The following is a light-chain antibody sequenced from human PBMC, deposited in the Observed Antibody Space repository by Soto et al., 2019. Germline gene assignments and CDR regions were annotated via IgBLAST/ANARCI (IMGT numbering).Light chain of an antibody. CDR2: EVS. V-gene: IGLV2-23*02. J-gene: IGLJ1*01. Sequence: QSVLTQPASVSGSHGQSITISCTGTSSDVGSFNLVSWYEQHPGKAPKLVIYEVSKRPSGVSNRFSGSKSGNTASLTISGLQADDEADYYCCSYARSSTYVFGTGTKLTVL. CDR1: SSDVGSFNL. CDR3: CSYARSSTYV.